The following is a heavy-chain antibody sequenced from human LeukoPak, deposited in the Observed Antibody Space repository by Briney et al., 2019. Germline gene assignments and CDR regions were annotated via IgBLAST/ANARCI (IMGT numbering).Heavy chain of an antibody. V-gene: IGHV3-48*01. CDR2: ISSSSSTI. CDR3: ARVLGSYYRTREDYGMDV. J-gene: IGHJ6*02. CDR1: GFTFSSYS. Sequence: GGSLRLSCAASGFTFSSYSMNWVRQAPGKGGEWVSYISSSSSTIYYADSVKGRFTISRDNAKNSLYLQMNSLRAEDTAVYYCARVLGSYYRTREDYGMDVWGQGTTVTVSS. D-gene: IGHD3-10*01.